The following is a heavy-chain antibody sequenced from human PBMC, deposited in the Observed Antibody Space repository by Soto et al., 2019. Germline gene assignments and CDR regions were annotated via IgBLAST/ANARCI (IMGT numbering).Heavy chain of an antibody. CDR1: GGSINSGGYY. CDR3: ARGSSIAGLYYGMDV. D-gene: IGHD6-6*01. Sequence: SETLSLTCTVSGGSINSGGYYWTWIRQHPGKGLEWIGYNYYSGITYYNPSLKSRVTISLDTSKNQFSLKLSSVTAADTAVYYCARGSSIAGLYYGMDVWGQGTTVTVSS. J-gene: IGHJ6*02. V-gene: IGHV4-31*03. CDR2: NYYSGIT.